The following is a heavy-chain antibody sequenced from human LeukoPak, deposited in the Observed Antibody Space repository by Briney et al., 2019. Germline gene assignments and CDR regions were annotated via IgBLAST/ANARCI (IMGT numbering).Heavy chain of an antibody. CDR2: IYPDESNI. D-gene: IGHD2-2*03. J-gene: IGHJ4*02. CDR1: GYSFPTYR. V-gene: IGHV5-51*01. Sequence: VESLKIYCKGSGYSFPTYRMAWVRQMPGEGLEWKGIIYPDESNIRYSPSFQGQVSISADKSISTAYLQWSSLKASDTAMYYCASPPARGYSSSFEYWGQGTLVTVSS. CDR3: ASPPARGYSSSFEY.